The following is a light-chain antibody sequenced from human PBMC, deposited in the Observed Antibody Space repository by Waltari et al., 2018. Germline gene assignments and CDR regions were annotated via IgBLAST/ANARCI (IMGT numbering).Light chain of an antibody. CDR2: NAS. V-gene: IGKV1-5*03. Sequence: DIQMTQSPSTLSASVGDRVTITSRASQSISSWLAWYQQKPGTAPKLLIYNASSSESGFPSRFSCSGSGTEFTLTISSLQPDDFATYYCQQYNSYLITFGQGTRLEIK. CDR1: QSISSW. CDR3: QQYNSYLIT. J-gene: IGKJ5*01.